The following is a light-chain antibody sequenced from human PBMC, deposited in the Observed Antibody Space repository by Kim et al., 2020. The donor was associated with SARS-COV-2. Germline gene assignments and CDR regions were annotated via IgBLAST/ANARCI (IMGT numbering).Light chain of an antibody. CDR2: YDS. Sequence: SVAPGKTARITCGGNNMGSKSVHWYQQKPGQAPVLVIYYDSDRPSGIPERFSGSNSGNTATLTISRVEAGDEADYYCQVWDIDVVFGGGTQLTVL. CDR1: NMGSKS. V-gene: IGLV3-21*04. J-gene: IGLJ2*01. CDR3: QVWDIDVV.